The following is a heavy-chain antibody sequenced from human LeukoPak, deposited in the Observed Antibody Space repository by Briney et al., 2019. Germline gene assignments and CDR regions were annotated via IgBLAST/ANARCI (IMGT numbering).Heavy chain of an antibody. J-gene: IGHJ4*02. CDR2: IHYGGAT. V-gene: IGHV4-39*01. CDR3: ASLRLGELSPIDF. Sequence: PETLSLTCTVSGGSFSSSTYYWGWIRQPPGKGLEWIGSIHYGGATYYNPSLKSRVTISLNAAKNQFSLKLKSVTAPDTPVYYCASLRLGELSPIDFWGQGTLVTVSS. CDR1: GGSFSSSTYY. D-gene: IGHD3-16*02.